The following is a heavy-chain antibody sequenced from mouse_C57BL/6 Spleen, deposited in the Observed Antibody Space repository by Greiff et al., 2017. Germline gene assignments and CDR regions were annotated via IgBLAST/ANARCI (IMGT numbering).Heavy chain of an antibody. J-gene: IGHJ1*03. CDR3: ERSKGNDWYFDV. Sequence: VQLQQPGAELVKPGASVKMSCKASGYTFTSYWITWVKQRPGQGLEWIGDIYPGSGSTNYNEKFKSKAPLTVDTSSSTAYMQLSSLTSEDSAVYYCERSKGNDWYFDVWGTGTTVTVSS. V-gene: IGHV1-55*01. CDR2: IYPGSGST. D-gene: IGHD2-1*01. CDR1: GYTFTSYW.